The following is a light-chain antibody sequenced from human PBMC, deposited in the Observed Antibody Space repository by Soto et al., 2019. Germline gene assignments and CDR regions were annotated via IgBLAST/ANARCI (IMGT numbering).Light chain of an antibody. CDR3: QLRTT. CDR1: QSLIES. J-gene: IGKJ5*01. Sequence: ELALTQSPATLSLSPGEKATLSCRASQSLIESLAWYQQKPGEAPRLLIYDASDRAAGIPARFSGSESRTDFTLTLSSLEPDDFAVYYCQLRTTFGQGTRLENK. CDR2: DAS. V-gene: IGKV3-11*01.